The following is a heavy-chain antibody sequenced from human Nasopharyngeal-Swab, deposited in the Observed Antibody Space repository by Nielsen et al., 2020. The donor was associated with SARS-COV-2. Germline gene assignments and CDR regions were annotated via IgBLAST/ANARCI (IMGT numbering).Heavy chain of an antibody. CDR3: VRDGALIQLWLLPHALDI. D-gene: IGHD5-18*01. CDR1: GFTLDTYS. J-gene: IGHJ3*02. V-gene: IGHV3-48*04. Sequence: GESLKISCEASGFTLDTYSMNWVRQAPGKGLEWVSYISSSRTTIYYADSVKGRFTISRDDAKNSLYLQMNSLRADDTAVYYCVRDGALIQLWLLPHALDIWGQGTLVTVSS. CDR2: ISSSRTTI.